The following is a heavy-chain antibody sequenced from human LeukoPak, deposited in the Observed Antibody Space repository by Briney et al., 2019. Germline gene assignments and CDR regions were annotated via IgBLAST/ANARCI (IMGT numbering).Heavy chain of an antibody. CDR2: ISWNSGSI. V-gene: IGHV3-9*01. D-gene: IGHD5-18*01. CDR3: AKDMGYSYGYLDYYYGVDV. CDR1: GFTFDDYA. J-gene: IGHJ6*02. Sequence: PGRSLRLSCAASGFTFDDYAMHWVRQAPGKGLEWVSGISWNSGSIGYADSVKGRFTISRDNAKNSLYLQMNSLRAEDTALYYCAKDMGYSYGYLDYYYGVDVWGQGTTVTVSS.